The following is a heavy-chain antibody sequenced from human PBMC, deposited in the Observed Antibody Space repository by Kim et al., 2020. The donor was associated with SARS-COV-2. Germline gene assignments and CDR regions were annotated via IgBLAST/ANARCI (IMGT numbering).Heavy chain of an antibody. J-gene: IGHJ4*02. CDR2: INSDGSST. Sequence: GGSLRLSCAASGFTLTTYWMHWVRQVPGKGLVWVARINSDGSSTSYADSVKGRFTISRDNAKDTLHLQMNSLRAEDTAVYYCARRNFSNSAYYFDYWGQG. CDR3: ARRNFSNSAYYFDY. V-gene: IGHV3-74*01. CDR1: GFTLTTYW. D-gene: IGHD1-7*01.